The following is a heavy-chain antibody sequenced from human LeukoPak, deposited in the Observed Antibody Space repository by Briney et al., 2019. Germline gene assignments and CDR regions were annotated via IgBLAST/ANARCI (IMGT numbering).Heavy chain of an antibody. CDR1: GFTFSSYA. CDR3: AKDSTTAHPNYYYYGMDV. Sequence: GGSQGLSCAASGFTFSSYAMSWVRQAPGKGLEWVSAISGSGGSTYYADSVKGRFTISRDNSKNTLYLQMNSLRAEDTAVYYCAKDSTTAHPNYYYYGMDVWGQGTTVTVSS. V-gene: IGHV3-23*01. J-gene: IGHJ6*02. CDR2: ISGSGGST. D-gene: IGHD4-11*01.